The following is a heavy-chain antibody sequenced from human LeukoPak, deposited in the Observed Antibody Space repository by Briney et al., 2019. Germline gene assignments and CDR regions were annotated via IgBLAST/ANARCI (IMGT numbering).Heavy chain of an antibody. J-gene: IGHJ5*02. CDR1: GGSISSYY. D-gene: IGHD3-22*01. Sequence: SETLSLTCTVSGGSISSYYWSWIRQPPGKGLEWIGYIYYSGSTNYNPSLKSRVTISVDKSKNQFSLKLSSVTAADTAAYYCARESHYYDSSGTNWFDPWGQGTLVTVSS. CDR3: ARESHYYDSSGTNWFDP. CDR2: IYYSGST. V-gene: IGHV4-59*01.